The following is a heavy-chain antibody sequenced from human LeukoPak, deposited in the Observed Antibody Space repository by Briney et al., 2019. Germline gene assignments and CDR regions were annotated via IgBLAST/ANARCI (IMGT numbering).Heavy chain of an antibody. J-gene: IGHJ3*02. Sequence: SETLSLTCTVSGGSISSYYWSWIPQPAGKGLEWIGRFYSSGSTNYNPSLTSRVTISLDKSKNQFSLKLTSVTAADTAVYYCARGGAAGDAFDIWGQGTMVTVSS. V-gene: IGHV4-4*07. D-gene: IGHD1-14*01. CDR3: ARGGAAGDAFDI. CDR1: GGSISSYY. CDR2: FYSSGST.